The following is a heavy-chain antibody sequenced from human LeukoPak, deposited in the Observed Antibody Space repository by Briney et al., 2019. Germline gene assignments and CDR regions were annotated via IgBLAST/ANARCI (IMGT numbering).Heavy chain of an antibody. V-gene: IGHV3-23*01. J-gene: IGHJ3*02. CDR2: ISDSGGDT. CDR3: ALRRYSSSPSAFVI. D-gene: IGHD6-13*01. CDR1: GFTFSSYA. Sequence: GGSLRLSCAASGFTFSSYAMSWVRQAPGKGLEWVSAISDSGGDTYYADSVKGRFTISRDNSKNTLYLQMNSLRAEDTAVYYCALRRYSSSPSAFVIWGQGTMVTVSS.